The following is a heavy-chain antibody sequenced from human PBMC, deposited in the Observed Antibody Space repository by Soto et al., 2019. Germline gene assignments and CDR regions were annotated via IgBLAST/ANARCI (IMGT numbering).Heavy chain of an antibody. V-gene: IGHV3-74*01. D-gene: IGHD2-21*02. CDR1: GFTFRNYW. J-gene: IGHJ5*02. CDR3: ARRVWNGGDCDL. CDR2: ISGAGTTP. Sequence: EVQLVESGGGLVRPGGSLRLSCAAAGFTFRNYWMHWVRQVPGQGLVGVSRISGAGTTPHYADFAKGRFTISTENAKNTVYRQMNSLRCEDTALYYCARRVWNGGDCDLWGQGILVTVSS.